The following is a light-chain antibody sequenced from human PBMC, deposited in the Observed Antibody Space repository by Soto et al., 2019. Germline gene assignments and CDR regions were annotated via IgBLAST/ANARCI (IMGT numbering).Light chain of an antibody. CDR1: GSNIGNSF. CDR2: DNN. V-gene: IGLV1-51*01. J-gene: IGLJ1*01. Sequence: QSVLTQPPSVSAAPGRTVTISCSGSGSNIGNSFVSWYQQLPGTAPRLLIYDNNERPSGIPDRFSGSKSGTSATLGITGLQTGDEADYYCGAWDGGLSAFVFGTGTKSPS. CDR3: GAWDGGLSAFV.